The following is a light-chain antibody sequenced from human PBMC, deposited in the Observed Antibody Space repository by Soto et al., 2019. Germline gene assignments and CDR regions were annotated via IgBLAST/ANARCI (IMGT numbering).Light chain of an antibody. CDR1: QGISNC. J-gene: IGKJ1*01. CDR3: QQYNSAPRT. V-gene: IGKV1-27*01. CDR2: AAS. Sequence: DIQMTQSPSSLSASVGERVTITCRASQGISNCLAWYQQKPGEVPKLLIYAASTLQSGVPARFSGSGSGTDFTLTISRLQPEDVATFYCQQYNSAPRTFGQGTKVEIK.